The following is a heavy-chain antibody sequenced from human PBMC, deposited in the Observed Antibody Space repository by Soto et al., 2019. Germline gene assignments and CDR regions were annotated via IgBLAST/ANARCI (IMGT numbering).Heavy chain of an antibody. Sequence: EVQLVESGGGLVQPGRSLRLSCAASGFTFDDYAMHWVRQAPGKGLEWVSGISWNSGSIGYADSVKGRFTISRDNAKNSLYLQMNSLRAEDTALYYCAKSSVVVVAAHSGPFDYWGQGTLVTVSS. CDR1: GFTFDDYA. V-gene: IGHV3-9*01. CDR3: AKSSVVVVAAHSGPFDY. J-gene: IGHJ4*02. CDR2: ISWNSGSI. D-gene: IGHD2-15*01.